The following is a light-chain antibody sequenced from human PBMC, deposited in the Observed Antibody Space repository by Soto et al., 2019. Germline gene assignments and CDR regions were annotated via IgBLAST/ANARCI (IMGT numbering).Light chain of an antibody. CDR1: QSIYSS. Sequence: DIQMTPSPASLSASVGDRVTITCRASQSIYSSLNWYHQKPGKAPKLLIYAASNLQSGVASRFSGSGSGTDFTLSISSRQPEDFATDYCQRSDSAPYTFGQGNKLEI. CDR2: AAS. CDR3: QRSDSAPYT. V-gene: IGKV1-39*01. J-gene: IGKJ2*01.